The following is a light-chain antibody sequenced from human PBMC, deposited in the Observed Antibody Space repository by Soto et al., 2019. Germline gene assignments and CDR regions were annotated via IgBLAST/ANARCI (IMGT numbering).Light chain of an antibody. CDR2: AAS. V-gene: IGKV1-9*01. CDR3: HQLNNYPLT. Sequence: DIQLTQSPSFLYASVGDRVSITCRASQGIGNYLAWYQQKPGKAPNLLIYAASTLQSGVPSRFSGSGSGADFTLTISRLQPEDFATYYCHQLNNYPLTFGGGTKVDIK. CDR1: QGIGNY. J-gene: IGKJ4*01.